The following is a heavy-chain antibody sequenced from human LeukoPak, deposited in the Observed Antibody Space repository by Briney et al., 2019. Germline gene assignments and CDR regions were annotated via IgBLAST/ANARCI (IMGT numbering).Heavy chain of an antibody. CDR1: GGSISSGGYS. J-gene: IGHJ4*02. V-gene: IGHV4-30-2*03. CDR3: ARGTYDSSGYYHDY. Sequence: PSQTLSLTCAVSGGSISSGGYSWSWIRQPPGKGLEWIGSIYYSGSTYYNPSLKSRVTISVDTSKNQFSLKLSSVTAADTAVYYCARGTYDSSGYYHDYWGQGTLVTVSS. D-gene: IGHD3-22*01. CDR2: IYYSGST.